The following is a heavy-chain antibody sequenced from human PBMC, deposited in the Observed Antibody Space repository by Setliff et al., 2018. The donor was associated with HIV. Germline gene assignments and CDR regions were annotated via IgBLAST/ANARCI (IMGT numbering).Heavy chain of an antibody. CDR1: GFTFSDYY. Sequence: PGGSLRLSCAASGFTFSDYYMSWIRQAPGKGLEWVSYITSSGNTIYYADSVKGRFTVSRDNARNSLYLQMNSLRAEDTAVYYCARERAYYFDYWGQGTLVTVSS. CDR2: ITSSGNTI. V-gene: IGHV3-11*04. CDR3: ARERAYYFDY. J-gene: IGHJ4*02.